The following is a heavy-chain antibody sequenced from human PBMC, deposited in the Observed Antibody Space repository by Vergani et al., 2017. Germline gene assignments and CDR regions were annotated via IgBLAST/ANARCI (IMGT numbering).Heavy chain of an antibody. CDR3: AKDGLAYGSGSWYY. CDR2: IRYDGSNK. J-gene: IGHJ4*02. CDR1: GFSFSSFC. V-gene: IGHV3-30*02. D-gene: IGHD3-10*01. Sequence: QVQLVESGGGVVQPGGSLRLSCAASGFSFSSFCMHWVRQAPGKGLEWVTFIRYDGSNKYYADSVKGRFTISRDNSKSTVYLQMNSLRTGDTAVYYCAKDGLAYGSGSWYYWGRGTLVTVSS.